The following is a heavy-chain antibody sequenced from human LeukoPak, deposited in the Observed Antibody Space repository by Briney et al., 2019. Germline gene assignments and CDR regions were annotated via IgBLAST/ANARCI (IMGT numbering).Heavy chain of an antibody. CDR3: ARERYENWFDP. CDR1: GYTFSGSY. D-gene: IGHD1-14*01. J-gene: IGHJ5*02. Sequence: ASVKVSCKASGYTFSGSYMHWVRQAPGQGLEWMGWINPNSGGTNYAQKFQGWVTMTRDTSISTAYMELSRLRSDDTAVYYCARERYENWFDPWGQGTLVTVSS. CDR2: INPNSGGT. V-gene: IGHV1-2*04.